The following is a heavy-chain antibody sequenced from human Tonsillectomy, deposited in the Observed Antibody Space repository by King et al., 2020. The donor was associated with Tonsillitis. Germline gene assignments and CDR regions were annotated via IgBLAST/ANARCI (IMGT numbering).Heavy chain of an antibody. CDR1: GFVFSSYS. CDR3: ARDLGVAGSFYFDY. V-gene: IGHV3-21*01. CDR2: ISSSSKYI. J-gene: IGHJ4*02. D-gene: IGHD6-19*01. Sequence: VQLVESGGGLVKPGGSLRLSCAASGFVFSSYSMNWVRQAPGKGLEWVSFISSSSKYIYYADSVKGRFTISRDNAKKSLYLQMNSLRGEDTAVYYCARDLGVAGSFYFDYWGQGTLVTVSS.